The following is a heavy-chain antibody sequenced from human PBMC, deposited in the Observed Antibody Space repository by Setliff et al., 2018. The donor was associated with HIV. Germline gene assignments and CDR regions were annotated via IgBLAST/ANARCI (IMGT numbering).Heavy chain of an antibody. V-gene: IGHV3-21*01. J-gene: IGHJ6*02. CDR2: ISSSSSYT. CDR3: AREMATMYSYYYGMDV. D-gene: IGHD1-26*01. CDR1: GFTFSSYS. Sequence: LRLSCAASGFTFSSYSMNWVRQAPGKGLEWVSYISSSSSYTHYADSVKGRFTISRDNVKNSLYLQMNSLRAEDTAVYYCAREMATMYSYYYGMDVWGQGTTVTVSS.